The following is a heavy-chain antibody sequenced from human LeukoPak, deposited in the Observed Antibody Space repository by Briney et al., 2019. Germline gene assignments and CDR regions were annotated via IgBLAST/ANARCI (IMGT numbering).Heavy chain of an antibody. CDR2: IIPIFGTA. CDR3: ARGVMQGTVTTTTLRTYFDY. Sequence: SVKVSCKASGGTFSSYAISWVRQAPGQGLEWMGGIIPIFGTANYAQKFQGRVTITTDESTSTAYMELSSLRSEDTAVYYCARGVMQGTVTTTTLRTYFDYWGQGTLVTVST. J-gene: IGHJ4*02. CDR1: GGTFSSYA. D-gene: IGHD4-17*01. V-gene: IGHV1-69*05.